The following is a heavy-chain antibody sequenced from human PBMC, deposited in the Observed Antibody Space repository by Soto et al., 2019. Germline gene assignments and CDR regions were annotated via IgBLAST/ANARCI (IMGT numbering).Heavy chain of an antibody. Sequence: QVQLVESGGGVVQPGTSLRLSCAASGFIFRNNGMHWVRQAPGKGLEWVAVIWTDGGGQFYVDSVKGRFTISRDNFRNTLFLEMNSLRAEDTAVYYCARDFGFNYLAFEFWGQGTLVTVSS. D-gene: IGHD3-10*01. V-gene: IGHV3-33*01. CDR1: GFIFRNNG. CDR2: IWTDGGGQ. J-gene: IGHJ4*02. CDR3: ARDFGFNYLAFEF.